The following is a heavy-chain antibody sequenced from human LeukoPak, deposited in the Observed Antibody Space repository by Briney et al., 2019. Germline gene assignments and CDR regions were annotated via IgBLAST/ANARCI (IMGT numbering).Heavy chain of an antibody. V-gene: IGHV3-30*04. CDR1: GFTFSSYA. Sequence: GGSLRLSCAASGFTFSSYAMHWVRQAPGKGLEWVAVISYDGSNKYYADSVKGRFTISRGNSKNTLYLQMNSLRAEDTAVYYCAKGTGTTKGFFYYAMDVWGQGTTVTVSS. CDR3: AKGTGTTKGFFYYAMDV. D-gene: IGHD1-1*01. J-gene: IGHJ6*02. CDR2: ISYDGSNK.